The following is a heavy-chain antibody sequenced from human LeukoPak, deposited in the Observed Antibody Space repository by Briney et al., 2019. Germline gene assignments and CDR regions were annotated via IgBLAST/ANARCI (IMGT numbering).Heavy chain of an antibody. CDR1: GGSISSRSYY. Sequence: PAETLSLTCSVSGGSISSRSYYWGWIRQPPGKGLEWIGSIYYSGSTYYNPSLKSRVTISLDTFKNHFSLKLKSVTAADTAVYYCAKQDLASSEELFKWGQGTLVTVSS. D-gene: IGHD3-10*01. CDR3: AKQDLASSEELFK. J-gene: IGHJ1*01. V-gene: IGHV4-39*01. CDR2: IYYSGST.